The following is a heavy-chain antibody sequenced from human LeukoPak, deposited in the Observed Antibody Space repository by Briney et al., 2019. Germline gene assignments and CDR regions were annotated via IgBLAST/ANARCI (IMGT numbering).Heavy chain of an antibody. CDR1: GYTLTELS. CDR3: ATSVPYSNYGRYFDY. V-gene: IGHV1-24*01. CDR2: FDPEDGET. D-gene: IGHD4-11*01. J-gene: IGHJ4*02. Sequence: GASVKVSCKVSGYTLTELSMHWVRQAPGKGLEWMGGFDPEDGETIYAQKFQGRVTMTEDTSTDTAYMELSSLRSEDTAVYYCATSVPYSNYGRYFDYWGQGTLVTVSS.